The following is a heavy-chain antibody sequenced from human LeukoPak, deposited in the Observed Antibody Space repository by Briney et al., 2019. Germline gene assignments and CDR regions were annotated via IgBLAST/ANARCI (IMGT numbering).Heavy chain of an antibody. Sequence: PGGSLRLSCAASGFTFSSFWMAWVRQAPGKGLEWVSAISGSGGSTYYADSVKGRFTISRDNSKNTLYLQMNSLRAEDTAVYYCAKVSSSGYYYRFGVDYWGQGTLVTVSS. V-gene: IGHV3-23*01. CDR3: AKVSSSGYYYRFGVDY. CDR1: GFTFSSFW. D-gene: IGHD3-22*01. CDR2: ISGSGGST. J-gene: IGHJ4*02.